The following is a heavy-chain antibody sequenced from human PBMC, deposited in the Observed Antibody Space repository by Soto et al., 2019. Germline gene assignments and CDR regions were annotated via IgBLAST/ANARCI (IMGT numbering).Heavy chain of an antibody. CDR2: IYYSGRT. D-gene: IGHD4-17*01. CDR3: ASGASHYGDYPFDS. CDR1: GGSISSGGNY. V-gene: IGHV4-31*03. J-gene: IGHJ4*02. Sequence: PSETLSLTCTVSGGSISSGGNYWSWIRQHPGKGLEWIGYIYYSGRTYYNSPLKSRVTISVDTSKNQFSLRLRSVTAADTAVYYCASGASHYGDYPFDSWGQGTLVTVSS.